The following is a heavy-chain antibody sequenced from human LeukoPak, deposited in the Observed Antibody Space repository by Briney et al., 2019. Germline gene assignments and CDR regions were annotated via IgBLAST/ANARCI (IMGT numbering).Heavy chain of an antibody. Sequence: PSETLSLTCTASGGSISSGSYYWSWIRQPAGKGLEWIGRIYTSGSTNYNPSLKSRVTISVDTSKNQFSLKLSSVTAADTAVYYCARGYYDFWSGPNWFDPWGQGTLVTVSS. D-gene: IGHD3-3*01. V-gene: IGHV4-61*02. CDR1: GGSISSGSYY. CDR2: IYTSGST. CDR3: ARGYYDFWSGPNWFDP. J-gene: IGHJ5*02.